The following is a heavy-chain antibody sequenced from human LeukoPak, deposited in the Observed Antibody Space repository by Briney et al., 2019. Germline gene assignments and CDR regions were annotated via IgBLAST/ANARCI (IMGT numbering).Heavy chain of an antibody. CDR2: INHSGST. V-gene: IGHV4-34*01. CDR3: ARLTIYYYDSSGYVY. D-gene: IGHD3-22*01. J-gene: IGHJ4*02. Sequence: SETLSLTCAVYGGSFSGYYWNWIRQPPGKGLEWIGEINHSGSTNYNPSLKSRVTISVDTSKNQFSLKLSSVTAADTAVYYCARLTIYYYDSSGYVYWGQGTLVTVSS. CDR1: GGSFSGYY.